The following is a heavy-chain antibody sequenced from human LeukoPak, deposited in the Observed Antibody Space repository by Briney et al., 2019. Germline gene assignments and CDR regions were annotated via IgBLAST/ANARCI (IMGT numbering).Heavy chain of an antibody. Sequence: QPGRSLRLSCAASGFTFDDYAMHWVRQAPGKGLEWVSGISWNSGSIGYADSVKGRFTISRDNAKNSLYLQMNSLRAEDTAVYYCARVRDGYNYYFDYWGQGTLVTVSS. CDR2: ISWNSGSI. CDR1: GFTFDDYA. CDR3: ARVRDGYNYYFDY. D-gene: IGHD5-24*01. J-gene: IGHJ4*02. V-gene: IGHV3-9*01.